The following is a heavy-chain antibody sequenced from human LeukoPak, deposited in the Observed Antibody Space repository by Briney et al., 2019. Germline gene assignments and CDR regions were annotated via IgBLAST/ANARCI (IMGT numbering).Heavy chain of an antibody. Sequence: GSLRLSCAASGFSVSGKSMSWVRQAPGKGLEWVSIIHYDGKIRYAGSVGGRFTIYRDDSENTLFLQMNSLRVDDTAVYFCASGDGYLQPYWGQGTLVTVSS. V-gene: IGHV3-53*01. CDR2: IHYDGKI. J-gene: IGHJ4*02. CDR3: ASGDGYLQPY. CDR1: GFSVSGKS. D-gene: IGHD2-21*01.